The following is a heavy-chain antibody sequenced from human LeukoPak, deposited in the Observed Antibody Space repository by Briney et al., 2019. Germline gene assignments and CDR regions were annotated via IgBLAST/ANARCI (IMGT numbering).Heavy chain of an antibody. CDR2: ISGSGGST. V-gene: IGHV3-23*01. Sequence: AGGSLRLSCAASGFTFSSYAMSWVRQAPGKGLEWVSAISGSGGSTYYADSVKGRFTISRDNSKNTLYLQMNSLRAEDTAVYYCAKDSAITIFGVVTPNDAFDIWGQGTMVTVSS. CDR3: AKDSAITIFGVVTPNDAFDI. D-gene: IGHD3-3*01. J-gene: IGHJ3*02. CDR1: GFTFSSYA.